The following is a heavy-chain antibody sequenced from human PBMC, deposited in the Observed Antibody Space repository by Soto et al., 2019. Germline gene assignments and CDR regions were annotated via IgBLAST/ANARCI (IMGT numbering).Heavy chain of an antibody. CDR1: GFTFHDYA. Sequence: EVQLVESGGGLVQPGRSLRLSCAVSGFTFHDYAMHWVRQAPGKGLEWVSGISWNSGSIGYADTVRGQFTISRDNANNSLFLQMNSLRAEDTALYYCTSGRGYNILTGYYPYFDYWGQGTLVTVSS. V-gene: IGHV3-9*01. D-gene: IGHD3-9*01. CDR3: TSGRGYNILTGYYPYFDY. J-gene: IGHJ4*02. CDR2: ISWNSGSI.